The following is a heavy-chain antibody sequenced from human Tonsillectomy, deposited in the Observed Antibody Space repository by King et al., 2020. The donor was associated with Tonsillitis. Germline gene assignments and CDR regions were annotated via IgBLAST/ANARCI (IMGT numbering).Heavy chain of an antibody. Sequence: VQLVESGGGLVQPGRSLRGSCAGSGLTLGGYAMDWVRPGPGKGLEWGSGISWNSGAIGYADSVKGRFTISRDNAKNSLYLQMNSSRLEDTALYYCAKARASWVYGIDAFDFWGQGTLVTVSS. CDR3: AKARASWVYGIDAFDF. J-gene: IGHJ3*01. CDR2: ISWNSGAI. CDR1: GLTLGGYA. D-gene: IGHD2-2*01. V-gene: IGHV3-9*01.